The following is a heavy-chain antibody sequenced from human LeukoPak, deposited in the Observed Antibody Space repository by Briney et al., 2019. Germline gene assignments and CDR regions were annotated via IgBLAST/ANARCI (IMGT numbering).Heavy chain of an antibody. CDR3: ARAKMVWGVMDY. J-gene: IGHJ4*02. CDR2: ISGSGGST. Sequence: GGSLRLSCAASGFTFSSYAMSWVRQAPGKGLEWVSAISGSGGSTHYADSVKGRFTISRDNAKNSLYLQMNSLRAEDTAVYYCARAKMVWGVMDYWGQGTLVSVSS. D-gene: IGHD3-10*01. V-gene: IGHV3-23*01. CDR1: GFTFSSYA.